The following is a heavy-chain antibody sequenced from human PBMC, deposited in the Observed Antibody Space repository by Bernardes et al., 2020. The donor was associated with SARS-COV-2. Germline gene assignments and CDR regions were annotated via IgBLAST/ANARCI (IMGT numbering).Heavy chain of an antibody. D-gene: IGHD3-3*01. CDR3: ARASKYDFWTNYYSLDY. V-gene: IGHV1-8*01. CDR2: MNPNSGNT. J-gene: IGHJ4*02. Sequence: VKVSCKASGYTFTTHDINWVRQATGQGLEWMGWMNPNSGNTGCAQKFQGKVTMTSNNSISTAYMELSSLESEDTAVYYCARASKYDFWTNYYSLDYWGQGTLVTGSS. CDR1: GYTFTTHD.